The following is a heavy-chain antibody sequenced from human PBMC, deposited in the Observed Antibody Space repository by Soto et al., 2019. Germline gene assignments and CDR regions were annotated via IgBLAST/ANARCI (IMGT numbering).Heavy chain of an antibody. CDR3: ARVKHTLYRHYYFDY. D-gene: IGHD2-21*01. CDR1: GGTINSGDYF. CDR2: IFYTGST. Sequence: SETLSLTCSVSGGTINSGDYFWSWIRQPPGKGLEWIGSIFYTGSTYYSPSLKSRASMSMDTSKNLFFLRLRSLTAADTAVYFCARVKHTLYRHYYFDYWGQGTPVTVSS. V-gene: IGHV4-30-4*01. J-gene: IGHJ4*02.